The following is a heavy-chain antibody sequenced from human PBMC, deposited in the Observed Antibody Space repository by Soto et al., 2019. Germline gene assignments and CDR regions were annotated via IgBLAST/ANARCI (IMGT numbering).Heavy chain of an antibody. CDR2: ISYDGSNK. D-gene: IGHD3-10*01. Sequence: QVELVESGGGVVQPGRSLRVSCAASGFTFISYGLHWVRQAPGKGLEWVAVISYDGSNKYYADSVKGRFTISRDNSKNTLYLQMNSLRAEDTAVYYCARDRGSGSYFFDYWGQGTLVTVSS. J-gene: IGHJ4*02. CDR3: ARDRGSGSYFFDY. V-gene: IGHV3-30-3*01. CDR1: GFTFISYG.